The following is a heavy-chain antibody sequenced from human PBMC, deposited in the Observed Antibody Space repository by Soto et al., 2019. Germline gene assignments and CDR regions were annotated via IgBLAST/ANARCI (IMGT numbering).Heavy chain of an antibody. D-gene: IGHD3-3*01. CDR3: ARDVNYDFWSGLKDV. CDR2: IYSGGST. Sequence: GGSLRLSCAAPGFTVSSNYMSWVRQAPGKGLEWVSVIYSGGSTYYADSVKGRFTISRDNSKNTLYLQMNSLRAEDTAVYYCARDVNYDFWSGLKDVWGQGTTVTAP. CDR1: GFTVSSNY. J-gene: IGHJ6*02. V-gene: IGHV3-53*01.